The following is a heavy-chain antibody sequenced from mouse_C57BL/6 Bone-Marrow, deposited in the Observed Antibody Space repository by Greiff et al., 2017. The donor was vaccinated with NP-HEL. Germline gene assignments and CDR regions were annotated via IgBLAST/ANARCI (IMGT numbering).Heavy chain of an antibody. CDR1: GFTFSSYG. D-gene: IGHD1-1*01. CDR2: ISSGGSYT. Sequence: EVKVVESGGDLVKPGGSLKLSCAASGFTFSSYGMSWVRQTPDKRLEWVGSISSGGSYTDYPDSVKGRFTIARDNTKNTLYLQMSSLKSEDTAMYYCAGQCYCSSHDYYAMDYWGQGTSVTVSS. J-gene: IGHJ4*01. V-gene: IGHV5-6*01. CDR3: AGQCYCSSHDYYAMDY.